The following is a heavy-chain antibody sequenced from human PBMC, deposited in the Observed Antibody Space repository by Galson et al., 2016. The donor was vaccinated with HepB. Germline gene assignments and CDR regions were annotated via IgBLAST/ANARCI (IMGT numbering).Heavy chain of an antibody. CDR3: ASLGRGRAYGFFDY. CDR2: IYYSGST. V-gene: IGHV4-30-4*01. J-gene: IGHJ4*02. Sequence: TLSLTCTVSGGSISSGDYYWGWIRQPPGKGLEWIANIYYSGSTYYNPSLKSRLTISVDTSKNQFSLKVRSVTVADTAVYYCASLGRGRAYGFFDYGGQGTLVTVSS. D-gene: IGHD4-17*01. CDR1: GGSISSGDYY.